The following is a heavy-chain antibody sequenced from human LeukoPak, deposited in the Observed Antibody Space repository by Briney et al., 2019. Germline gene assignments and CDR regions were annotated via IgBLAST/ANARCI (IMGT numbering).Heavy chain of an antibody. CDR2: MNPSSGNT. J-gene: IGHJ6*04. V-gene: IGHV1-8*01. CDR1: GYTFSSYD. CDR3: ARGWPHAG. Sequence: ASVKVSCKASGYTFSSYDINWVRQAPGQGLDWMGWMNPSSGNTGYAQEFQGRVTMTRNISISTAYMELSSLRSDDSAVYFCARGWPHAGWGTGTTVTVSS. D-gene: IGHD2-2*01.